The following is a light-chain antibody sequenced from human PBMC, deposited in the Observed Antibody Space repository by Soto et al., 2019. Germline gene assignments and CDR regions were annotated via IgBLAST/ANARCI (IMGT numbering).Light chain of an antibody. CDR3: NSYSSTSFYV. CDR2: QVT. Sequence: GSGSDIATFNYVSWYQQYPGKAPKLLIYQVTSRASGVSHRFSGSKSGNTAALTISGLQPEDEAEYYCNSYSSTSFYVFGTGTRSPS. CDR1: GSDIATFNY. J-gene: IGLJ1*01. V-gene: IGLV2-14*01.